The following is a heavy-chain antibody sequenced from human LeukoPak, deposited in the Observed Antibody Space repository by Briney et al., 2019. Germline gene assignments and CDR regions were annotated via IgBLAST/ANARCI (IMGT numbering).Heavy chain of an antibody. V-gene: IGHV3-15*07. Sequence: PGGSLRLSCAASGFTFSSYGMHWVRQAPGKGLEWASRIKSKTDGGTMEYAAPVRGRFTISRDDSKNTVYLQMSSLKTEDTAMYYCTTDLGDYWGQGTLVTVSS. CDR3: TTDLGDY. CDR1: GFTFSSYG. CDR2: IKSKTDGGTM. J-gene: IGHJ4*02.